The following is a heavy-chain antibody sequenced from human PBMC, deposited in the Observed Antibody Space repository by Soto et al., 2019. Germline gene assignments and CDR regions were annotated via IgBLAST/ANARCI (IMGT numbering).Heavy chain of an antibody. D-gene: IGHD1-7*01. V-gene: IGHV4-34*01. CDR1: GGSFSGYY. CDR3: ARAGSNWNLGGFDP. Sequence: SETLSLTCAVYGGSFSGYYWSWIRQPPGKGLEWIGEINHSGSTNYNPSLKSRVTISVDTSKNQFSLKLSSVTAADTAVYYCARAGSNWNLGGFDPWGQGTLVTVSS. J-gene: IGHJ5*02. CDR2: INHSGST.